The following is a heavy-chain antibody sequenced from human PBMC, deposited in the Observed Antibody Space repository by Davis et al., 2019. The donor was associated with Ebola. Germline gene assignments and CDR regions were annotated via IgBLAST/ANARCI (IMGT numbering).Heavy chain of an antibody. Sequence: SETLSLTCTVSGGSISISSYYWSWIRQPPGKGLEWIGHIYYSGSTNYNPSLKSRVTISIDTSKNQFSLKLSSVTAADTAVYYCARSRIWFGDHGMDVWGQGTTVTVSS. V-gene: IGHV4-61*05. CDR3: ARSRIWFGDHGMDV. J-gene: IGHJ6*02. CDR2: IYYSGST. D-gene: IGHD3-10*01. CDR1: GGSISISSYY.